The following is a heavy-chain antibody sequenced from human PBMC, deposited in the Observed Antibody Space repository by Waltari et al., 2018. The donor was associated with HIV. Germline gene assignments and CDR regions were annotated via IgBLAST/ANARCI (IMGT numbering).Heavy chain of an antibody. V-gene: IGHV4-4*07. J-gene: IGHJ5*02. CDR1: GVSISGYY. D-gene: IGHD1-26*01. CDR3: VRSTFMGVWPSDWFAP. CDR2: MYVGGRP. Sequence: QVQVQESGPGLVRPSETLTLTGSVSGVSISGYYWGWIQQQGNKFIFLGGMYVGGRPDYRGSRKTRLTMSMDTAKNQVSMTLKAVTGADTAIYYCVRSTFMGVWPSDWFAPWGPGTLVTVSS.